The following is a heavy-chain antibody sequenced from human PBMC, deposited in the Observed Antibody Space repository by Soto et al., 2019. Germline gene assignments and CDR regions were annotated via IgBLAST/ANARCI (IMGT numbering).Heavy chain of an antibody. Sequence: QLQLQESGPGLVKPSETLSLTCTVSGGSISSSSYYWGWIRQPPGKGLEWIGSIYYSGSTYYNPSLKSRVTISVDTSKNQFSLKLSSVTAADTAVYYCARQGVDGSGSSGWGQGTLVTVSS. CDR3: ARQGVDGSGSSG. J-gene: IGHJ4*02. CDR2: IYYSGST. D-gene: IGHD6-19*01. CDR1: GGSISSSSYY. V-gene: IGHV4-39*01.